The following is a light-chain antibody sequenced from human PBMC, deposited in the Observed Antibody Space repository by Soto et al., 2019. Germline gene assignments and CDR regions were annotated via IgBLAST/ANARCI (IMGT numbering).Light chain of an antibody. CDR2: DAS. CDR1: QSVGIY. J-gene: IGKJ5*01. CDR3: QHRSTWPRA. V-gene: IGKV3-11*01. Sequence: EIVLTQSPATLSLSPGERATLSCRASQSVGIYLGWYQQRPGQAPRLLIYDASKRAAGIPARFSGSGSGTDVTLTINSLEPEDFAVYYCQHRSTWPRAFGQGTRLEIK.